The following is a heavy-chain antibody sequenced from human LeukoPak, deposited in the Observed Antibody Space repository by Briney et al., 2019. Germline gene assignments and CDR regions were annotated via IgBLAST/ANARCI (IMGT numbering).Heavy chain of an antibody. D-gene: IGHD2-8*01. V-gene: IGHV3-74*01. CDR2: IASDGSFT. CDR1: GFIFTDYL. Sequence: GGSLRLSCAASGFIFTDYLMHWVRQVPGKGLVWVSRIASDGSFTNYADSVKGRFTISRDNAKNTLYLQMNSLRAEDTAVYYCAKGLYCTNGVCYTIGGYFDYWGQGTLVTVSS. J-gene: IGHJ4*02. CDR3: AKGLYCTNGVCYTIGGYFDY.